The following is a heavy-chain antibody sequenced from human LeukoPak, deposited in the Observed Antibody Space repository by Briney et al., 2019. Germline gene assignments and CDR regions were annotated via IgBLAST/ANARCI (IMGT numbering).Heavy chain of an antibody. D-gene: IGHD2/OR15-2a*01. CDR3: ARDRESFD. Sequence: GASVKVSCKAFGYTFTSNYMHWVRQAPGQGLEWMGWINPNSGGTNYAQKFQGRVTMTRDTSISTAYMELSRLRSDDTAVYYCARDRESFDWGQGTLVTVSS. J-gene: IGHJ4*02. V-gene: IGHV1-2*02. CDR1: GYTFTSNY. CDR2: INPNSGGT.